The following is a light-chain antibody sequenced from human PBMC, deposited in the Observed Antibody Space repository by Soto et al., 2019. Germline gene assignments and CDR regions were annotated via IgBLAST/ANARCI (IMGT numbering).Light chain of an antibody. CDR2: TAS. V-gene: IGKV1-39*01. Sequence: DIQMTQSPSSLAASVGDRVTITCRASQSISIYLNWYQQKPGEVPKLLIYTASSLQSGVPSRFSGSGSGTDFTLTISSLQPEACATYDCQQGYSTLLTFGGGTKVEIK. CDR1: QSISIY. J-gene: IGKJ4*01. CDR3: QQGYSTLLT.